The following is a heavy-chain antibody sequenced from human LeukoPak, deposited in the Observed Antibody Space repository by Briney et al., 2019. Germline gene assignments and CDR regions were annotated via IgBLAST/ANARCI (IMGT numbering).Heavy chain of an antibody. CDR2: ISSSSSYI. CDR3: ARDDYGGKGGAFDI. J-gene: IGHJ3*02. Sequence: GGSLRLSCAASGFTFSSYSMNWVRQAPGKGLEWVSSISSSSSYIYYADSVKGRFTISRDNAKNSLYLQMNSLRAEDTAVYYCARDDYGGKGGAFDIWGQGTMVTVSS. D-gene: IGHD4-23*01. V-gene: IGHV3-21*01. CDR1: GFTFSSYS.